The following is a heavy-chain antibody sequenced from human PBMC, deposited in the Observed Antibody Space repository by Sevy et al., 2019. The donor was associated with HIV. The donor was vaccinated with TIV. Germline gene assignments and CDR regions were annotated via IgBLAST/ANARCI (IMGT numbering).Heavy chain of an antibody. Sequence: GGSLRLSCTASGFTFGDYAMSWFRQAPGKGLEWVGFIRSKAYGGTTEYAASVKGRFTISRDDSKSIAYLQMYSLKTEDTAVYYCTKTGEMYSSSWFYYYYGMDVWGQGTTVTVSS. D-gene: IGHD6-13*01. CDR1: GFTFGDYA. CDR3: TKTGEMYSSSWFYYYYGMDV. CDR2: IRSKAYGGTT. V-gene: IGHV3-49*03. J-gene: IGHJ6*02.